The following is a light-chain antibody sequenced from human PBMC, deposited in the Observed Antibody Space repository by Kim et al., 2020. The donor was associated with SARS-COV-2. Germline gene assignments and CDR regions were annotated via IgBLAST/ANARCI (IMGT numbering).Light chain of an antibody. Sequence: ELVLTQSPATLSVSPGETATLSCRAADSIGVKLAWYQQRPGQAPRLLMYDVSTRATGIPARFSGSGSGTEFTLTITSLQSEDSAIYSCQQYAHWPPYTFGQGTKVDIK. CDR3: QQYAHWPPYT. CDR1: DSIGVK. CDR2: DVS. V-gene: IGKV3-15*01. J-gene: IGKJ2*01.